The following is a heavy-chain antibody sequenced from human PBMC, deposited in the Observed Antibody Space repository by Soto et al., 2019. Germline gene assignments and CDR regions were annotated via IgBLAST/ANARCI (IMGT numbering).Heavy chain of an antibody. Sequence: SGGSLRLSCAASGFTFSSYGMHWVRQAPGKGLEWVAVISYDGSNKYYADSVKGRFTISRDNSKNTLFLQMNSLGAEDTALYYCARGISHYSYGLDVWGQGTTVTVSS. CDR2: ISYDGSNK. CDR1: GFTFSSYG. D-gene: IGHD2-15*01. J-gene: IGHJ6*02. CDR3: ARGISHYSYGLDV. V-gene: IGHV3-30*03.